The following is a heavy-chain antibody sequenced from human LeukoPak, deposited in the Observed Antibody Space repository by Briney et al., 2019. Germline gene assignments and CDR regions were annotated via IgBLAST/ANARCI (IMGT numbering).Heavy chain of an antibody. Sequence: PGGSLRLSCEASGFTFSSYEMNWVRQAPGKGLEWASYISSSGSTIYYADSVKGRFTISRDNAKNSLYLQMNSLRAEDTAVYYCARLYSSSSGLRASDYWGQGTLVTVSS. V-gene: IGHV3-48*03. CDR3: ARLYSSSSGLRASDY. D-gene: IGHD6-6*01. CDR1: GFTFSSYE. J-gene: IGHJ4*02. CDR2: ISSSGSTI.